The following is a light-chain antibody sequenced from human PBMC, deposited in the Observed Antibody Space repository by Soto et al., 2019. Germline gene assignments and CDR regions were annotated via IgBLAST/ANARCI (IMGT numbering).Light chain of an antibody. CDR1: QSVSNSH. CDR3: QQYGNAPRT. V-gene: IGKV3-20*01. CDR2: DAS. J-gene: IGKJ1*01. Sequence: EIVLTQSPGTLSLSPGERATLSCRATQSVSNSHLAWYQQVPGQAPRLLIYDASSRATGIPDRFSGSASGTEFTLTISRLEPEDSALYYCQQYGNAPRTFGQGTKVEIK.